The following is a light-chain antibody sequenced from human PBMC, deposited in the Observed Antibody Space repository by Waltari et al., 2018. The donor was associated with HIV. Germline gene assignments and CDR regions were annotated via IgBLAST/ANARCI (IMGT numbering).Light chain of an antibody. J-gene: IGLJ1*01. Sequence: QSVLTQPPSASGTPGQRVTISCSGSSSNIGSNYGYWYQQLPGTAPKLLIYRNTQRPSGVPDRFSGSKSGTSASLAISVLRSEDEADYYCAAWDDSLSGYVFGTGTKVTVL. CDR3: AAWDDSLSGYV. CDR1: SSNIGSNY. V-gene: IGLV1-47*01. CDR2: RNT.